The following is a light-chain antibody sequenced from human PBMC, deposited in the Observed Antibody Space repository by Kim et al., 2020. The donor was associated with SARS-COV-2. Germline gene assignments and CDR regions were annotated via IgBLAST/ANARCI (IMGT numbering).Light chain of an antibody. CDR1: KLGDKY. J-gene: IGLJ2*01. Sequence: SYELTQPPSVSVSPGQTASITCSGHKLGDKYASWYQQKPGQSPVLVVYQDNRRPSGIPERFSGSNSGNTATLTISGTQAMDEADYYCQAWDASAVVFGGGTKVTVL. CDR3: QAWDASAVV. V-gene: IGLV3-1*01. CDR2: QDN.